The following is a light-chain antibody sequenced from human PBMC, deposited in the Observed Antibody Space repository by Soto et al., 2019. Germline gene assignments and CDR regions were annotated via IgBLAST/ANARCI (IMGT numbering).Light chain of an antibody. CDR3: QHYYSHPPT. J-gene: IGKJ1*01. Sequence: AIRMTQSPSSFSASTGDRVTITCRASRGIGNNLAWYQRKPGRAPKLLISGASTLQIGVPSRFSGSGSGTEFTLTINYLQSEDFAIYYCQHYYSHPPTFGHGTNVEIK. CDR1: RGIGNN. CDR2: GAS. V-gene: IGKV1-8*01.